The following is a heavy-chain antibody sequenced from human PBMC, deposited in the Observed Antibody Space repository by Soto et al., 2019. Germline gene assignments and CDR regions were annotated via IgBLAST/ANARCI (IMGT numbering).Heavy chain of an antibody. Sequence: EVQLVESGEDLVQPGGSLRLSCVASGFTFSNSAMYWVRQAPGKGLECVSSISSNGGSTYYADSVKGRFTISRDNSKNTLYLQMGSLRADDMAVYYCATVGNYGNFDYWGQGTLVNVSS. CDR3: ATVGNYGNFDY. CDR1: GFTFSNSA. CDR2: ISSNGGST. D-gene: IGHD3-10*01. J-gene: IGHJ4*02. V-gene: IGHV3-64*02.